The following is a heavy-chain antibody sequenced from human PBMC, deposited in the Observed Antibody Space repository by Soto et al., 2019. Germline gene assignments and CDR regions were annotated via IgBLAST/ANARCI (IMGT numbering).Heavy chain of an antibody. D-gene: IGHD3-10*01. Sequence: PGGSLRLSCAASGFTFSSYGMHWVRQAPGKGLEWVAVISYDGSNKYYADSVKGRFTISRDNSKNTLYLQMNSLRAEDTAVYYWAKGLLWFGELTWPFDYWGQGTLVTVSS. CDR3: AKGLLWFGELTWPFDY. V-gene: IGHV3-30*18. CDR1: GFTFSSYG. CDR2: ISYDGSNK. J-gene: IGHJ4*02.